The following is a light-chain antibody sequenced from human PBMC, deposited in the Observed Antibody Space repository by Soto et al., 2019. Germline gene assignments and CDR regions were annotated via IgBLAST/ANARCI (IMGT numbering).Light chain of an antibody. Sequence: SVLPQPASLSGSPGQSIAISCTGTGSDVGDYNYVSWYQQHPGKAPKLMIYDVTNRPSGVSNRFSGSKSGSTASLTISGLQAEDDADYYCTSHTTRSTLVFGTGTKVTVL. V-gene: IGLV2-14*01. J-gene: IGLJ1*01. CDR2: DVT. CDR1: GSDVGDYNY. CDR3: TSHTTRSTLV.